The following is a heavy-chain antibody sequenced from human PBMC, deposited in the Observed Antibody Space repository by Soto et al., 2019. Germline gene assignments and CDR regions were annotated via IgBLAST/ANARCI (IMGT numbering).Heavy chain of an antibody. D-gene: IGHD6-6*01. CDR2: IIPIFGTA. Sequence: QVQLVQSGAEVTKPGSSVKVSCKASGGTFSSYAISWVRQAPGQGLEWMGGIIPIFGTANYAQKFQGRVTITADKTTSTAYMELSSLRAEDTAVYCCARGRYSSSQGTLGYWGQGTLVTVSS. J-gene: IGHJ4*02. CDR1: GGTFSSYA. V-gene: IGHV1-69*06. CDR3: ARGRYSSSQGTLGY.